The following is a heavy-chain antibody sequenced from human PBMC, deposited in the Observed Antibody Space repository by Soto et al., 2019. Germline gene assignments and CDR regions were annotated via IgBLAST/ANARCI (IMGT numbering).Heavy chain of an antibody. V-gene: IGHV1-69*02. CDR1: GGTFSSYT. D-gene: IGHD3-10*01. CDR2: IIPILGIA. J-gene: IGHJ6*02. Sequence: QVQLVQSGAEVKKPGSSVKVSCKASGGTFSSYTISWVRQAPGQGLEWMGRIIPILGIANYAQKFQGRVTIXAXKXPSTAYMELSSLRSEDTAVYYCASLMSSGYYYGMDVWGQGTTVTVSS. CDR3: ASLMSSGYYYGMDV.